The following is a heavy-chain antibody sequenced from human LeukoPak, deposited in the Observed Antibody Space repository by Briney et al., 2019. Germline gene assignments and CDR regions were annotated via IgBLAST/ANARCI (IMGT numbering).Heavy chain of an antibody. CDR3: ARETGYDSRGYYSTRHWFDP. D-gene: IGHD3-22*01. J-gene: IGHJ5*02. Sequence: SETLSLTCTVSGGSISSYYWSWIRQPPGKGLEWIGYIYYSGSTNYNPSLKSRVTISVDTSKNQFSLKLSSVTAADTAVYYCARETGYDSRGYYSTRHWFDPWGQGTLVTVSS. V-gene: IGHV4-59*01. CDR1: GGSISSYY. CDR2: IYYSGST.